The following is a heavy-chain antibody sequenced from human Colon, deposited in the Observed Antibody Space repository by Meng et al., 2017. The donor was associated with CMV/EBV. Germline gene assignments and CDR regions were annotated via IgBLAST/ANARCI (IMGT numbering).Heavy chain of an antibody. CDR1: GYTFTSYY. CDR2: INPSGGST. D-gene: IGHD1-26*01. CDR3: ARALIVGASAGGNDY. J-gene: IGHJ4*02. V-gene: IGHV1-46*01. Sequence: ASLKVSCKASGYTFTSYYMHWVRQAPGQGLEWMGIINPSGGSTSYAQKFQGRVTMTRDTSTSTVYIELSSLRYEDTAVYYCARALIVGASAGGNDYWGQGTLVTVSS.